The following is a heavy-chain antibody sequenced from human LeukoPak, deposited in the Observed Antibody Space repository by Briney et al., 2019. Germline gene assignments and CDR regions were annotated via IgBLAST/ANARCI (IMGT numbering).Heavy chain of an antibody. CDR3: ARAPSVTTSSLGDWFDP. V-gene: IGHV4-61*02. CDR2: IYTSGST. Sequence: SQTLSLTGTVSGGSISSGSYYWSWIRQPAGKGLEWIGRIYTSGSTNYNPSLKSRVTISVDTSKNQFSLKLSSVTAADTAVYYCARAPSVTTSSLGDWFDPWGQGTLVAVSS. D-gene: IGHD4-17*01. J-gene: IGHJ5*02. CDR1: GGSISSGSYY.